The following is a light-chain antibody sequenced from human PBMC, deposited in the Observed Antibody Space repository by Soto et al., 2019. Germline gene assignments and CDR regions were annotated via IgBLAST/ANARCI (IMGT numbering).Light chain of an antibody. CDR3: QQYYSTFVWT. CDR1: QSVLYSSDNKNY. J-gene: IGKJ1*01. V-gene: IGKV4-1*01. Sequence: DIVMIQSPDSLAVSLGERATINCKSSQSVLYSSDNKNYLAWYQQKPGQPPKLLIYWASTRESGVPDRFSGSGSGTDFTLTISSLQAEDVAVYYCQQYYSTFVWTFGQGTKVEIK. CDR2: WAS.